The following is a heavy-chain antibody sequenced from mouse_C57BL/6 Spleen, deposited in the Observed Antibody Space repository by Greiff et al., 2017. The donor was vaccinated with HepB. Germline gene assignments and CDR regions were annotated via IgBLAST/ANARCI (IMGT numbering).Heavy chain of an antibody. CDR3: ARVGYYGSSYNWYFDV. CDR1: GYAFSSSW. J-gene: IGHJ1*03. CDR2: IYPGDGDT. D-gene: IGHD1-1*01. Sequence: VQLQQSGPELVKPGASVKISCKASGYAFSSSWMNWVKQRPGKGLEWIGRIYPGDGDTNYNGKFKGKATLTADKSSSTAYMQLSSLTSEDSAVYFCARVGYYGSSYNWYFDVWGTGTTVTVSS. V-gene: IGHV1-82*01.